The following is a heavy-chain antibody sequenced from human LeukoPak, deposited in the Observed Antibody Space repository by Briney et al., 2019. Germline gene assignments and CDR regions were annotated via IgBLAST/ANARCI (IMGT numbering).Heavy chain of an antibody. D-gene: IGHD6-19*01. CDR3: VRDRGVEVADVL. Sequence: PGGSLRLSCAASGFTVSSNYMNWVRQAPGKGLEWASVIYTGGGTYYADSVKGRFTISRDNSKNTLYLQMNSLRAEDTAVYYCVRDRGVEVADVLWGQGTLVTVSS. J-gene: IGHJ4*02. CDR1: GFTVSSNY. V-gene: IGHV3-53*01. CDR2: IYTGGGT.